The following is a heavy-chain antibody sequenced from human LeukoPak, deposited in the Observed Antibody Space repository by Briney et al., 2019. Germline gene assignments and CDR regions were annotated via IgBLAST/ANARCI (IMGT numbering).Heavy chain of an antibody. CDR3: AKLVSGSYLDY. CDR1: GFSFSSYA. V-gene: IGHV3-30*02. Sequence: PGGSLRLSCAASGFSFSSYAMYWVRQAPGKGLEWVAFIRYDGSNKYYADSVKGRFTISRDNSKNTLYLQMNSLRAEDTAVYYCAKLVSGSYLDYWGQGTLVTVSS. CDR2: IRYDGSNK. D-gene: IGHD1-26*01. J-gene: IGHJ4*02.